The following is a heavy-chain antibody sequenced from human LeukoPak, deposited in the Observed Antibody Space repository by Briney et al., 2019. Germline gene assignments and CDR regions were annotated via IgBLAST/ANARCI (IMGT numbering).Heavy chain of an antibody. D-gene: IGHD1-26*01. V-gene: IGHV5-51*01. Sequence: GESLKISCKGSGYSFTSYWIGWVRQMPGKGLEWMGIIYPGDSNARYGPSFQGQVTMSVDKSISTAYLQWSSLRASDTAMYYCAREGSYTGSDTHDHWGQGTLVTVSS. CDR1: GYSFTSYW. J-gene: IGHJ4*02. CDR2: IYPGDSNA. CDR3: AREGSYTGSDTHDH.